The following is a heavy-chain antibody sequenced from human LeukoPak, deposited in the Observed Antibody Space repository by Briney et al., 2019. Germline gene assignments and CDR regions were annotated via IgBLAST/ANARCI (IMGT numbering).Heavy chain of an antibody. Sequence: PGGSLRLSCAASGFTFSSYEMKWVRQAPGKGLEWVSYISSSGSTIYYADSVKGRFTISRDNAKNSLYLQMKSLRAEDTAVYYCARLTQNDAFDIWGQGIMVTVSS. CDR1: GFTFSSYE. D-gene: IGHD2-15*01. V-gene: IGHV3-48*03. CDR3: ARLTQNDAFDI. CDR2: ISSSGSTI. J-gene: IGHJ3*02.